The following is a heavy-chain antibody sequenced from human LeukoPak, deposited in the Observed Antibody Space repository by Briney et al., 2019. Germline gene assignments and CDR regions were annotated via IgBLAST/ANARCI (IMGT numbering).Heavy chain of an antibody. CDR1: GFTFSSYW. Sequence: GGSLRLSCAASGFTFSSYWMHWVRHAPGKGLVWVSRINSDGSSTSYADSVKGRFTISRDNAKNTLYLQMNSLRAEDTAVYYCARGPAAAGSWSFDYWGQGTLVTVSS. CDR2: INSDGSST. D-gene: IGHD6-13*01. J-gene: IGHJ4*02. V-gene: IGHV3-74*01. CDR3: ARGPAAAGSWSFDY.